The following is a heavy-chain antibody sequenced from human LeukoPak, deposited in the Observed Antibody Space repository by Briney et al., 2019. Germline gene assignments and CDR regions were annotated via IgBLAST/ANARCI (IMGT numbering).Heavy chain of an antibody. Sequence: GRSLRLSCAASGFTFDDYAMHWARQAPGKGLEWVSGISWNSGSIGYADSVKGRFTISRDNAKNSLYLQMNSLRAEDTALYYCAKDQTVAGPFDYWGQGTLVTVSS. CDR1: GFTFDDYA. J-gene: IGHJ4*02. CDR2: ISWNSGSI. CDR3: AKDQTVAGPFDY. D-gene: IGHD6-19*01. V-gene: IGHV3-9*01.